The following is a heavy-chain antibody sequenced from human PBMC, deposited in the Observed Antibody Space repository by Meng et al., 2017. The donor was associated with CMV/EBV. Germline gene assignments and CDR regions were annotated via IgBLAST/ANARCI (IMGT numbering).Heavy chain of an antibody. D-gene: IGHD5-24*01. CDR2: IYYSGST. J-gene: IGHJ4*02. V-gene: IGHV4-39*07. CDR3: ARMPRDGYNYIDY. CDR1: GGSISSSSYY. Sequence: QLLLQESGQGLVNPSETLSRTCTVSGGSISSSSYYGGWIRQPPGKGLEWIGSIYYSGSTYYTPSFKSRVTISVDTSKNQFSLKLSSLRSEDTAVYYCARMPRDGYNYIDYWGQGTLVTVSS.